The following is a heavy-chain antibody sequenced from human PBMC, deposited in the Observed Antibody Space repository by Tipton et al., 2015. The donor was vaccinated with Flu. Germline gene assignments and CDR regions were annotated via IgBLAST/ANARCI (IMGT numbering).Heavy chain of an antibody. J-gene: IGHJ6*02. D-gene: IGHD2-15*01. CDR1: GFTFSSYD. CDR2: IGTAGDT. Sequence: SLRLSCQASGFTFSSYDMHWARQVTGKGLEWVSGIGTAGDTYYADSVKGRFTISRENAKNLLFLQMKSLRAGDTAVYYCARGPLLDSNWHNGMDVWGQGTSVTVFS. CDR3: ARGPLLDSNWHNGMDV. V-gene: IGHV3-13*01.